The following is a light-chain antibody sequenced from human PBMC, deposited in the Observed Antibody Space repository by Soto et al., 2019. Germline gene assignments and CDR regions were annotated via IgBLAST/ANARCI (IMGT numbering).Light chain of an antibody. Sequence: DIVLTQSPGTLSLSPGDRATLSCRSSQSVNSNYLAWYQQKPGQAPRLLIFGASTRATGIPDRFRGSGSGTDFTLTINRLEPEDLAVYYCQQYGRTFGQGTKLEIK. V-gene: IGKV3-20*01. J-gene: IGKJ2*01. CDR1: QSVNSNY. CDR2: GAS. CDR3: QQYGRT.